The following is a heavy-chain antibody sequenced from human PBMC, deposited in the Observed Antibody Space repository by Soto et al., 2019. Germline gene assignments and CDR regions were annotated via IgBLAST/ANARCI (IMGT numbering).Heavy chain of an antibody. CDR1: GFSLTATGEG. J-gene: IGHJ4*02. V-gene: IGHV2-5*02. Sequence: QITLEESGPTLVKPTQTLTLTCTFSGFSLTATGEGVAWIRQPPGKPLESLALVYWDDDRYSPSLRSRLTITKDTSKNQLVLTMANMDPVDTATYYGVRYPRAYWGIDYWGQGVLVTVSS. CDR3: VRYPRAYWGIDY. D-gene: IGHD2-8*02. CDR2: VYWDDD.